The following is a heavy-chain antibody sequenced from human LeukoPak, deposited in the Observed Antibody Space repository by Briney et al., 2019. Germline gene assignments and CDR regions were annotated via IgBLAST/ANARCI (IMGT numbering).Heavy chain of an antibody. CDR3: ARGGRSSYGMDV. D-gene: IGHD1-26*01. V-gene: IGHV5-51*01. CDR1: GYTFSTYW. J-gene: IGHJ6*02. CDR2: IYPADSDT. Sequence: HGESLKISCKGPGYTFSTYWIGWVRQMPGKGLEWMGIIYPADSDTRYSPSFQGQVIISADKSISTAYLQWSSLKASDTAMYYCARGGRSSYGMDVWGQGTTVTVSS.